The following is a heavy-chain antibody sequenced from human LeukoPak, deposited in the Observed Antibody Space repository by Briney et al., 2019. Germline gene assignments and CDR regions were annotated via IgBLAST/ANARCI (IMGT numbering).Heavy chain of an antibody. CDR1: GFTFSGSA. V-gene: IGHV3-73*01. D-gene: IGHD6-13*01. J-gene: IGHJ4*02. Sequence: PGGSLRLSCAASGFTFSGSAMHWVRQASGKGLEWVGRIRSKANSYATAYAASVKGRFTISRDDSKNTAYLQMNSLKTEDTAVYYCTSGIAAAAVKVVDYWGQGTLVTVSS. CDR3: TSGIAAAAVKVVDY. CDR2: IRSKANSYAT.